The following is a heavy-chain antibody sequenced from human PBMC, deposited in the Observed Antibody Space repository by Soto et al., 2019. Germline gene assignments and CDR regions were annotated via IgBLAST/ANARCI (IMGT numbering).Heavy chain of an antibody. V-gene: IGHV1-69*02. D-gene: IGHD3-3*01. J-gene: IGHJ3*02. Sequence: SVKVSCKASGGTFSSYTICWVGQAPGQGLEWMGRIIPILGIANYAQKFQGRVTITADKSTSTAYMELSSLRSEDTAVYFFAGSQRCDVRSGLDAFNSWRQETVVTVSS. CDR1: GGTFSSYT. CDR3: AGSQRCDVRSGLDAFNS. CDR2: IIPILGIA.